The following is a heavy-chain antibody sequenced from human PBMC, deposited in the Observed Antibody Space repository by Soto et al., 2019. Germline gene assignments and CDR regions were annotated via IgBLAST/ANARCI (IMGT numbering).Heavy chain of an antibody. J-gene: IGHJ2*01. CDR1: GFTFSSYG. CDR2: ISFDGSYK. V-gene: IGHV3-30*18. CDR3: VKDNLQSGSYENWYFDL. D-gene: IGHD1-26*01. Sequence: QVQLVESGGGVVQPGRSLRLSCAASGFTFSSYGMHWVRQAPGKGLEWLAVISFDGSYKYHADSVKGRFTISRDNSKNTLFLQMSSLRAEDTAVYYCVKDNLQSGSYENWYFDLWGRGTLVTVSS.